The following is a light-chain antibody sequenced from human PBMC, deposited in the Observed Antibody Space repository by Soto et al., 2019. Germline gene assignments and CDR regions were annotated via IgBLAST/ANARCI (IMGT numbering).Light chain of an antibody. Sequence: DIQMTQSPSSLSASVGDRVTITCQASQDINNYLNWYQQKSGKAPKLLIYDASDLETGVPSRFSGSGSGTDFTFTISSLQPEDSAKYYCQQYDNLPLTFGGGTKVEIK. CDR2: DAS. J-gene: IGKJ4*01. CDR1: QDINNY. CDR3: QQYDNLPLT. V-gene: IGKV1-33*01.